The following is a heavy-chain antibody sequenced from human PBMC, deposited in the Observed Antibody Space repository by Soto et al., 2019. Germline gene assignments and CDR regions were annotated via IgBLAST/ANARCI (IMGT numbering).Heavy chain of an antibody. J-gene: IGHJ5*02. CDR2: IYYSGST. V-gene: IGHV4-30-4*01. CDR1: GGSISSGDYY. Sequence: SETLSLTCTVSGGSISSGDYYWSWIRQPPGKGLEWIGYIYYSGSTYYNPSLKSRVTISVDTSKNQFSLKLSSVTAADTAVYYCARDRLYLFGELYWFDPWGQGTLVTVSS. D-gene: IGHD3-10*02. CDR3: ARDRLYLFGELYWFDP.